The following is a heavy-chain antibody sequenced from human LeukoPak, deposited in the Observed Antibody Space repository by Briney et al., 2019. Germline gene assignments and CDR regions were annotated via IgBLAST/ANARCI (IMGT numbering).Heavy chain of an antibody. CDR1: GFTFSSYW. CDR3: AKDLGITGTTIPYYFDC. CDR2: ISSDGSST. V-gene: IGHV3-74*01. J-gene: IGHJ4*02. D-gene: IGHD1-7*01. Sequence: PGGSLRLSCAASGFTFSSYWMHWVRQAPGKGLVWVSRISSDGSSTSYADSVKGRFTISRDNSKNTLYLQMNSLRAEDTAIYYCAKDLGITGTTIPYYFDCWGQGILVTVSS.